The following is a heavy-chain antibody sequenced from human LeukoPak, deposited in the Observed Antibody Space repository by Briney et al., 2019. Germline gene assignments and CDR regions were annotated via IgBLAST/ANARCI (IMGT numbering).Heavy chain of an antibody. D-gene: IGHD6-13*01. V-gene: IGHV4-34*01. CDR2: INHSGDT. CDR1: GGSFTGYY. J-gene: IGHJ6*04. Sequence: SETLSLTCDVNGGSFTGYYWSWIRQPPGKGLEWIGEINHSGDTYYNPSLKSRLTMSEDTSKNQLSLILTSVTAADTAVYYCSRGRKGCSSWYGMDVWGNGTTVIVSS. CDR3: SRGRKGCSSWYGMDV.